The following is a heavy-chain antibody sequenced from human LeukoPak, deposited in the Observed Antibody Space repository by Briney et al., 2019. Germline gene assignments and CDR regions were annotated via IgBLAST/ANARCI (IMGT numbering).Heavy chain of an antibody. CDR2: INWKGGST. CDR3: ARSNYYDSTGYPFDY. Sequence: GGSLRLSCAASGFTFSSYAMSWVRQAPGKGLEWVCGINWKGGSTGYADSVKGRFTISRDNAKNSLYLQMNSLRAEDTAFYYCARSNYYDSTGYPFDYWGQGTLVTVSS. D-gene: IGHD3-22*01. CDR1: GFTFSSYA. V-gene: IGHV3-20*04. J-gene: IGHJ4*02.